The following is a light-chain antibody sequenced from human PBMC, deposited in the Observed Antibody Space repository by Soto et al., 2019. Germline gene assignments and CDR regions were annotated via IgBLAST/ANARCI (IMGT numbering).Light chain of an antibody. Sequence: QSALTQPPSASGSPGQSVTISCTGTSSDIGAYNYVSWYQQHPGKAPKLMIYEVTKRPAGVPDRFSGSKSGNTASLTVSGLQAEDEADYYCSSDAGNYNYVFGTGTQLTVL. CDR2: EVT. CDR3: SSDAGNYNYV. CDR1: SSDIGAYNY. J-gene: IGLJ1*01. V-gene: IGLV2-8*01.